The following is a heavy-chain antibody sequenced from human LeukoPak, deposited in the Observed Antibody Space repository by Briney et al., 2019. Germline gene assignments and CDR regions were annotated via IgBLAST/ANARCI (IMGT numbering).Heavy chain of an antibody. D-gene: IGHD2-2*01. CDR2: IKQDGSEK. CDR3: ARRRCSSASCFFDY. CDR1: GFTFSNYW. V-gene: IGHV3-7*01. Sequence: GGSLRLSCAASGFTFSNYWMSWVRQAPGKGLEWVANIKQDGSEKYYVDSVKGRFTISRDNAKNSLYLQVNILRAEDTAVYYCARRRCSSASCFFDYWGQGTLVTVSS. J-gene: IGHJ4*02.